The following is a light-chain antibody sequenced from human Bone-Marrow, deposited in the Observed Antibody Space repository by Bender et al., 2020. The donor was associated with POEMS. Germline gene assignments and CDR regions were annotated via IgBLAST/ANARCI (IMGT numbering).Light chain of an antibody. CDR3: CSYAGGGTWV. V-gene: IGLV2-23*01. CDR1: SSDVGDYNF. J-gene: IGLJ3*02. Sequence: QSALTQPASVSGSPGQSITISCTGTSSDVGDYNFVSWYQYHPGKAPQLIIYEGFKRPSGISNRFSGSKSGNTASLTISGLQAEDEADYYCCSYAGGGTWVFGGGTKLTVL. CDR2: EGF.